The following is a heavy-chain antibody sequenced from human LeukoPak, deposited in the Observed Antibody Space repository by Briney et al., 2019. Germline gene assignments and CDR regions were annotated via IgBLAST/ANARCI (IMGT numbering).Heavy chain of an antibody. J-gene: IGHJ3*02. D-gene: IGHD3-22*01. CDR1: GFTFSSYW. Sequence: GGSLRLSCAASGFTFSSYWMSWVRQAPGKGLEWVANIKQDGSEKYYVDSVKGRFTISRDNAKNSLYLQMNSLRAEDTAVYYCARDAYDSSGYYYAPAFDIWGQGTMVTVSS. V-gene: IGHV3-7*01. CDR3: ARDAYDSSGYYYAPAFDI. CDR2: IKQDGSEK.